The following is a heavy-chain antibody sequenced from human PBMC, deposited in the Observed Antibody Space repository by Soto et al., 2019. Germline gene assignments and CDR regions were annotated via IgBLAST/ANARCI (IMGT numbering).Heavy chain of an antibody. D-gene: IGHD3-10*01. CDR1: GFTFDDYA. V-gene: IGHV3-9*01. CDR2: ISWNSGSI. Sequence: EVQLVESGGGLVQPGRSLRLSCAASGFTFDDYAMHWVRQAPGKGLEWVSGISWNSGSIGYADSVKGRFTISRDNAKISLYLQMNSLRAEDTALYYCAKDRFSTMVRGVIEGYWGQGTLVTVSS. CDR3: AKDRFSTMVRGVIEGY. J-gene: IGHJ4*02.